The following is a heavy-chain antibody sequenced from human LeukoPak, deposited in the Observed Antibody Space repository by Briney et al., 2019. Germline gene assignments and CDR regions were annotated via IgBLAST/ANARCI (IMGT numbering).Heavy chain of an antibody. CDR2: IIPILGIA. D-gene: IGHD4-17*01. CDR3: ARIYAADYGDYHDAFDI. V-gene: IGHV1-69*04. Sequence: ASVKVSCKASGGTFSSYAISWVRQAPGQGLEWMGRIIPILGIANYAQKFQGRVTITADKSTSTAYMELSSLRSEDTAVYYCARIYAADYGDYHDAFDIWGQGTMVTVSS. CDR1: GGTFSSYA. J-gene: IGHJ3*02.